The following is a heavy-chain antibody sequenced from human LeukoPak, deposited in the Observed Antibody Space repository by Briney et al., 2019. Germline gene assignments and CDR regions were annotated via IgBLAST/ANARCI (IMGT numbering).Heavy chain of an antibody. CDR2: IWYDGSNK. J-gene: IGHJ4*02. CDR1: GSTFSSHG. Sequence: GGSLRLSCEASGSTFSSHGMYWVRQAPGKGLEWVALIWYDGSNKYYADSVKGRFTISRDNPNNTLYLQMNSLRAEDTAVYYCARSGRGYYDSLDHWGQGDLVTVSS. CDR3: ARSGRGYYDSLDH. D-gene: IGHD3-22*01. V-gene: IGHV3-33*07.